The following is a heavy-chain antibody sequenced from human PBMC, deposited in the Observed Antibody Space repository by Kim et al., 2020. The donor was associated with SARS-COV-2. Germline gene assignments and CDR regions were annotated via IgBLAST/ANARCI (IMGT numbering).Heavy chain of an antibody. V-gene: IGHV3-21*01. CDR3: ARDLLVRPLLLRHYYYYGMDV. J-gene: IGHJ6*02. Sequence: GGSLRLSCAASGFTFSSYSMNWVRQAPGKGLEWVSSISSSSSYIYYADSVKGRFTISRDNAKNSLYLQMNSLRAEDTAVYYCARDLLVRPLLLRHYYYYGMDVWGQGTTVTVSS. D-gene: IGHD3-10*01. CDR2: ISSSSSYI. CDR1: GFTFSSYS.